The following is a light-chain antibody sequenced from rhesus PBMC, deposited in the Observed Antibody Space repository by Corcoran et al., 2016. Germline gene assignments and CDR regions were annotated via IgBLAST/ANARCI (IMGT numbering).Light chain of an antibody. CDR3: ASWDYSGNHYI. Sequence: SGLTQEPALSVALGQTVRMTCQGDSLRNRFVSWYQQKPGQVPVLVMYGSIEGPSGFPGRFSGSSSGTRGSLTITGAQVDDEADYFCASWDYSGNHYIFGGGTRLTVL. CDR1: SLRNRF. V-gene: IGLV3S11*01. CDR2: GSI. J-gene: IGLJ1*01.